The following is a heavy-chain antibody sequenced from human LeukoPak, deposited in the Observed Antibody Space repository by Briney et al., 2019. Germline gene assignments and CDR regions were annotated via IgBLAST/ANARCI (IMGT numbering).Heavy chain of an antibody. CDR1: GGSISSSRYY. CDR3: ARHSGSGSFNWFDP. J-gene: IGHJ5*02. CDR2: IDYSGST. D-gene: IGHD3-10*01. Sequence: PSETLSLTCIVSGGSISSSRYYWGWIRQPPGNGLEWIGTIDYSGSTYYNPSLKSRVIISVDASKNQVSLKLSSVTAADMAFYYCARHSGSGSFNWFDPWGQGTLVTVSS. V-gene: IGHV4-39*01.